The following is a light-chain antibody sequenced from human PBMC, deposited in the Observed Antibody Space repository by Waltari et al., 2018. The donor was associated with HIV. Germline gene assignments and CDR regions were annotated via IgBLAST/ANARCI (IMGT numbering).Light chain of an antibody. J-gene: IGLJ2*01. Sequence: QSALTQPASVSGSPGQSISISCSGTSSDVGASDYVSCYHQHPGEAPTLILYEVNKRPSGISNRFSGSKSGNTASLTISGLQVEDEAHYYCSSYSASGTLVLFGGGTRLTVL. V-gene: IGLV2-14*01. CDR1: SSDVGASDY. CDR3: SSYSASGTLVL. CDR2: EVN.